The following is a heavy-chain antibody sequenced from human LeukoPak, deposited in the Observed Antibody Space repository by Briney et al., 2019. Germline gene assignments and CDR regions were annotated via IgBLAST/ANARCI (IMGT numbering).Heavy chain of an antibody. CDR1: GGSINSYY. Sequence: PSETLSLTCTVSGGSINSYYWTWIRQPPGKGLEWIGNIYNSGNTNYNPSLKSRVTISVDTSKNQFSLKLSSVTAADTAVYYCARGGYSGYVYYYYYYYMDVWGKGTTVTVSS. CDR2: IYNSGNT. CDR3: ARGGYSGYVYYYYYYYMDV. V-gene: IGHV4-59*12. D-gene: IGHD5-12*01. J-gene: IGHJ6*03.